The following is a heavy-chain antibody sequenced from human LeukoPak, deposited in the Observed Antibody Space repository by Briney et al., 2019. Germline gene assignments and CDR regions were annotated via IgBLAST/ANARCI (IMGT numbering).Heavy chain of an antibody. CDR2: ISGSGGST. D-gene: IGHD4-17*01. CDR1: GFTFSSYA. J-gene: IGHJ4*02. CDR3: AKALLTVSHY. V-gene: IGHV3-23*01. Sequence: GGSLRLSCAASGFTFSSYAMSWVRQAPGKGLEGVSAISGSGGSTYYADSVKGRFTNTRDNSKNTLYLQMNSLRAEDTAVYYCAKALLTVSHYWGQGTLVTASS.